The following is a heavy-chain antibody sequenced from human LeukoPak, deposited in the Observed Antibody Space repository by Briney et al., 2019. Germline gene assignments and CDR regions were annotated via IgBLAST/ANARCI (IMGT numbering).Heavy chain of an antibody. D-gene: IGHD5-18*01. CDR1: GGSISSYY. V-gene: IGHV4-4*07. CDR3: ARGRGYGLYYYYYGMDV. J-gene: IGHJ6*02. Sequence: SETLSLTCTVAGGSISSYYWSWIRQPAGKGLEWIGRIYTSGSTNYNPSLKSRVTMSVDTSKNQFSLKRSSVTAADTAVYYCARGRGYGLYYYYYGMDVWGQGTTVTVSS. CDR2: IYTSGST.